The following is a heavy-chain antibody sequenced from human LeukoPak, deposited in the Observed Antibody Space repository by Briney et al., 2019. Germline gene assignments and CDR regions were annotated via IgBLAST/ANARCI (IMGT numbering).Heavy chain of an antibody. J-gene: IGHJ4*02. CDR2: VSHDGSTT. Sequence: GGSLRLSCAASGFAFTDYGMQWVRQAPGKGLEWVAVVSHDGSTTFYADSVKGRFTISRDNSKNTLDLQMDSLRPEDTAVYYCVRDVWGDRDSFFDSWGQGTPVTVSS. V-gene: IGHV3-30*03. D-gene: IGHD2-21*01. CDR3: VRDVWGDRDSFFDS. CDR1: GFAFTDYG.